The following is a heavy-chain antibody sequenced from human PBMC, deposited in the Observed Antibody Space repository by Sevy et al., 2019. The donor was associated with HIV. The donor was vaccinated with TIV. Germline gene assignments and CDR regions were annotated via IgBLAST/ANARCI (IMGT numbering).Heavy chain of an antibody. V-gene: IGHV3-30-3*01. CDR2: VASHGNYK. CDR3: ARLQSCGGDCYYFDS. Sequence: GGSLRLSCAASGFTFRRYDMHWVRQAPGRGLEWVAVVASHGNYKSFADFVRGQFTISRDNARNSLDLQMTSLRTEDTAVYYCARLQSCGGDCYYFDSWGQGALVTVSS. J-gene: IGHJ4*02. D-gene: IGHD2-21*02. CDR1: GFTFRRYD.